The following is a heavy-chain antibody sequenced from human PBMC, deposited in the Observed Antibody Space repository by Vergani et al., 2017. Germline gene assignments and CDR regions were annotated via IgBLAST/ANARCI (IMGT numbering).Heavy chain of an antibody. D-gene: IGHD5-18*01. J-gene: IGHJ6*02. CDR3: ARADTAMFAPNHYYYYYGMDV. V-gene: IGHV1-69*01. CDR2: IIPIFGTA. Sequence: QVQLVQSGAEVKKPGSSVKVSCKASGGTFSSYAISWVRQAPGQGLEWMGGIIPIFGTANYAQKFQGRVTITADESTSTAYMELSSLRSEDTAVYYCARADTAMFAPNHYYYYYGMDVWGQGTTVTVSS. CDR1: GGTFSSYA.